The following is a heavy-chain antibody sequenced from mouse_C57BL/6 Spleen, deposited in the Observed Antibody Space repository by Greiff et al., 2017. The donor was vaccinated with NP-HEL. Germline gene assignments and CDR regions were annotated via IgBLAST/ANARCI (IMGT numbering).Heavy chain of an antibody. V-gene: IGHV5-17*01. Sequence: EVQRVESGGGLVKPGGSLKLSCAASGFTFSDYGMHWVRQAPEKGLEWVAYISSGSSTIYYADTVKGRFTISRDNAKNNLFLQMTSLRSEDTAMYYCAKGDYGSIVAYWRQGTLVTVSA. CDR2: ISSGSSTI. CDR1: GFTFSDYG. D-gene: IGHD1-1*01. J-gene: IGHJ3*01. CDR3: AKGDYGSIVAY.